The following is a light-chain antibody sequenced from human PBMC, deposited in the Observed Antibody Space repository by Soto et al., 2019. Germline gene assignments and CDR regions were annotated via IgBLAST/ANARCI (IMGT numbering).Light chain of an antibody. CDR3: QRYTSGLPQCP. CDR2: DAS. CDR1: QAGRNVY. V-gene: IGKV3-20*01. Sequence: LIQYPDAVSLTPRERATRSRRPRQAGRNVYLAWYQQKPGQAPSLLIYDASSRATGIPDRFSGGGSGTDNTLTISRLLPEHYALNDCQRYTSGLPQCPFGRGSIVDIK. J-gene: IGKJ1*01.